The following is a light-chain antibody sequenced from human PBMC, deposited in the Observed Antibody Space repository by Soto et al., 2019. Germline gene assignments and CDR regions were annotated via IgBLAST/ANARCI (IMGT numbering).Light chain of an antibody. CDR1: QSVSSNY. CDR2: GAS. V-gene: IGKV3-20*01. J-gene: IGKJ2*01. Sequence: EIVLTQSPGTLSLSPGERATLSCRASQSVSSNYLAWYQQKPGQAPRFLIYGASSRASGIPDRFSGSGSGTDFTLTISRLEPEDFAVYYCQQSNNWPYTFGQGTRLDIK. CDR3: QQSNNWPYT.